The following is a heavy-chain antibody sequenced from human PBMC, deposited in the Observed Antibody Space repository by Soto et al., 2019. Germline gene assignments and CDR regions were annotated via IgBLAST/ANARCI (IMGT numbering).Heavy chain of an antibody. CDR3: AGWGPNVWY. J-gene: IGHJ4*02. Sequence: EAQLVQSGGGLVQPGGSLRLSCEASAFSLRSFWMNWVRQSPRKGLEWVSNIDPEGSGKVYVDSVKGRFTVSRDNTQNSVYLQMDSLRAEDTAVYYCAGWGPNVWYWGQGRLVTVSS. CDR2: IDPEGSGK. CDR1: AFSLRSFW. D-gene: IGHD3-16*01. V-gene: IGHV3-7*01.